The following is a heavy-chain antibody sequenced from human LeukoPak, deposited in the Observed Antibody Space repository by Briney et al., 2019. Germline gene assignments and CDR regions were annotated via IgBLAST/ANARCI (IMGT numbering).Heavy chain of an antibody. D-gene: IGHD3-10*01. CDR1: GGSISSYY. CDR3: ARVGGPANWFDP. CDR2: IYYSGST. Sequence: SETLSLTCTVSGGSISSYYWSWIRQPPGKGLEWIGYIYYSGSTNYNPSLKSRVTISVDTSKNQFSLKLGSVTAADTAVYYCARVGGPANWFDPWGQGTLVTVSS. J-gene: IGHJ5*02. V-gene: IGHV4-59*01.